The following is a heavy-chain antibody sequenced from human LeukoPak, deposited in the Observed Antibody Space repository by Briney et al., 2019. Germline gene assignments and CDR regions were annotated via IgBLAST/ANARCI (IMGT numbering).Heavy chain of an antibody. D-gene: IGHD2-15*01. Sequence: GGSLRLSCAASGFTFSSYAMSWVRQAPGKGLEWVSAISGSGGSTYYADSVKGRFTISRDNSKNTLYLQMNSLRAENTAMYYCARGILGSPGNYYYYYGMDVWGQGTTVTVSS. J-gene: IGHJ6*02. CDR1: GFTFSSYA. CDR2: ISGSGGST. V-gene: IGHV3-23*01. CDR3: ARGILGSPGNYYYYYGMDV.